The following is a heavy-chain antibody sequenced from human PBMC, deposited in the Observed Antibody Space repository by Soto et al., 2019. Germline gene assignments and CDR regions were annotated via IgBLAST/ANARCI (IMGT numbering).Heavy chain of an antibody. CDR2: IWYDGSNK. V-gene: IGHV3-33*01. Sequence: GGSLRLSCAASGFTFSSYGMHWVRQAPGKGLEWVAVIWYDGSNKYYADSVKGRFTISRDNSKNTLYLQMNSLRAEDTAVYYCARDGLWFGANYYYYGMDVWGQGTTVTVSS. D-gene: IGHD3-10*01. CDR3: ARDGLWFGANYYYYGMDV. CDR1: GFTFSSYG. J-gene: IGHJ6*02.